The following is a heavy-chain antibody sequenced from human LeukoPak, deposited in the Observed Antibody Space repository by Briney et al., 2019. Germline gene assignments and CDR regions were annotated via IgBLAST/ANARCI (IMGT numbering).Heavy chain of an antibody. CDR3: VKDERGYYYGSGSYWNY. J-gene: IGHJ4*02. CDR1: GFAFSNYA. Sequence: GGSLRLSCAASGFAFSNYAMSWVRQAPGKGLEWVSGISGSGGSTYYADSVKGRFTISRDNSKNTLYLQVNSLRAEDTAVFYCVKDERGYYYGSGSYWNYWGQGILVTVSS. V-gene: IGHV3-23*01. D-gene: IGHD3-10*01. CDR2: ISGSGGST.